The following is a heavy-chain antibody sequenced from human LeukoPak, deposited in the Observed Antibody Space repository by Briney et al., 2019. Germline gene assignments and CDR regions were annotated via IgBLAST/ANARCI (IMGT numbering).Heavy chain of an antibody. Sequence: GGSLRLSCAASGFTFSSYAMHWVRQAPGKGLEWVAVISYDGSNKYYADSVKGRFTISRDNSKNTLYLQMNSLRAEDTAVYYCAKVSTVTTSVYYYYGVDVWGQGTTVTVSS. V-gene: IGHV3-30-3*01. J-gene: IGHJ6*02. D-gene: IGHD4-17*01. CDR3: AKVSTVTTSVYYYYGVDV. CDR1: GFTFSSYA. CDR2: ISYDGSNK.